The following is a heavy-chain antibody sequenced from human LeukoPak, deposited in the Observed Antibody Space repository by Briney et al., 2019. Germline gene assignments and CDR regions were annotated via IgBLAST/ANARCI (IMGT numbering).Heavy chain of an antibody. CDR1: GYSISSGYY. CDR3: ARDRYYYDSSSYFSAFDT. V-gene: IGHV4-38-2*02. Sequence: SETLSLTCTVSGYSISSGYYWGWIRQPPGKGLEWIGNIYPSGTTYYNPSLKTRVTISVDTSKNQFSLKLSSVTAADTAVYYCARDRYYYDSSSYFSAFDTWGQGTMVTVSS. J-gene: IGHJ3*02. CDR2: IYPSGTT. D-gene: IGHD3-22*01.